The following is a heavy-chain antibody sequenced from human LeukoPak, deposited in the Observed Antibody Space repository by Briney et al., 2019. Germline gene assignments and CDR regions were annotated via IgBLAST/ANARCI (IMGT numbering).Heavy chain of an antibody. CDR2: ISGSGGST. CDR1: GFTFSSYG. J-gene: IGHJ4*02. V-gene: IGHV3-23*01. D-gene: IGHD2-15*01. Sequence: GGSLRLSCAASGFTFSSYGMSWVRQAPGKGLEWVSAISGSGGSTYYADSVKGRFTISRDNSKNTLYLQMNSLRAEDTAVYYCARITCSGGSCSQFDYWGQGTLVTVSS. CDR3: ARITCSGGSCSQFDY.